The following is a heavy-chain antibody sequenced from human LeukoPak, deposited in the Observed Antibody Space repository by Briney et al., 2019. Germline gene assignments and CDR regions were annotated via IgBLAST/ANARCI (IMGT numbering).Heavy chain of an antibody. Sequence: GESLKISCQCSGYRFTSYWIGWVRQVPGKGLEWMGIVQPGDSDIRYSPSFQGQVTISADKSISTAYLQWSSLKASDTAMYYCATTRGYAGYWFDPWGQGTLVTVSS. CDR2: VQPGDSDI. D-gene: IGHD5-12*01. CDR3: ATTRGYAGYWFDP. J-gene: IGHJ5*02. CDR1: GYRFTSYW. V-gene: IGHV5-51*01.